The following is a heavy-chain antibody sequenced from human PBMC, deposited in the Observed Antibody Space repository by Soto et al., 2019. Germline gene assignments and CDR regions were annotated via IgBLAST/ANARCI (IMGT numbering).Heavy chain of an antibody. V-gene: IGHV3-7*01. J-gene: IGHJ5*02. CDR1: GFTFSRYL. CDR3: ASSRGWS. CDR2: IKQDGSEK. Sequence: GGSLRLSCAASGFTFSRYLMSWVRQAPGKGLEWVANIKQDGSEKYYVDSVKGRFTISRDNAKNSLYLQMNSLRAEDTAVYYCASSRGWSWGQGTLVTVSS. D-gene: IGHD6-19*01.